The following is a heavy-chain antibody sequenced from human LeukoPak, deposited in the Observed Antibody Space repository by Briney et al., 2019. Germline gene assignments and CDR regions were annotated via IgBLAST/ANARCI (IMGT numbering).Heavy chain of an antibody. CDR3: ARGRGWLRGSWFDP. D-gene: IGHD5-12*01. CDR1: GGSISSSNW. Sequence: SETLSLTCAVSGGSISSSNWWSWVRQPPGKGLEWIGEIYHSGSTNYNPSLKSRVTISVDTSKNQFSLKLSSVTAADTAVYYCARGRGWLRGSWFDPWGQGTLVTVSS. J-gene: IGHJ5*02. CDR2: IYHSGST. V-gene: IGHV4-4*02.